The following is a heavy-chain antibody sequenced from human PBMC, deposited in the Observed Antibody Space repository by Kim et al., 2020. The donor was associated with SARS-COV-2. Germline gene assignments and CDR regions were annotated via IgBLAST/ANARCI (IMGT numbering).Heavy chain of an antibody. CDR1: GFTFSSYA. CDR2: ISGSGGST. D-gene: IGHD1-26*01. Sequence: GGSLRLSCAASGFTFSSYAMSWVRQAPGKGLEWVSAISGSGGSTYYADSVKGRFTISRDNSKNTLYLQMNSLRAEDTALYYCAGGGGSYYVYYYYYYGMDVWGQGTTVTVSS. J-gene: IGHJ6*02. CDR3: AGGGGSYYVYYYYYYGMDV. V-gene: IGHV3-23*01.